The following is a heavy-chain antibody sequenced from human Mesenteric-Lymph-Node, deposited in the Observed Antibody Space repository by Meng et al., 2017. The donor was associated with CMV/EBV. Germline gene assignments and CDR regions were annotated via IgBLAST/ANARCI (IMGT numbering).Heavy chain of an antibody. CDR2: ISSDGRNQ. CDR1: GFTFDTYG. J-gene: IGHJ4*02. CDR3: AKPTVTTGTDY. V-gene: IGHV3-30*02. D-gene: IGHD4-11*01. Sequence: GESLKISCAASGFTFDTYGMHWVRQAPGKGLEWVAIISSDGRNQHYADSVKGRFAISRDNSKNTLYLQMNSLRAEDTAVYYCAKPTVTTGTDYWGQGTLVTVS.